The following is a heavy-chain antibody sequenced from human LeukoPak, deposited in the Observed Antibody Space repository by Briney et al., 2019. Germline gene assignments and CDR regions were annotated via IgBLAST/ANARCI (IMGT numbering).Heavy chain of an antibody. CDR3: ARVPSYSSGWFDP. CDR2: INPNSGGT. Sequence: ASVKVSCKASGYTFTGYYMHWVRQAPGQGLEWMGWINPNSGGTNYAQKFQGRVTMTRDTPISTAYMELSRLRSDDTAVYYCARVPSYSSGWFDPWGQGTLVTVSS. D-gene: IGHD6-19*01. CDR1: GYTFTGYY. J-gene: IGHJ5*02. V-gene: IGHV1-2*02.